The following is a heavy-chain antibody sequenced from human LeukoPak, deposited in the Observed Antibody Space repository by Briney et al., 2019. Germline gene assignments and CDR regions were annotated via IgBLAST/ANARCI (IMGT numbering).Heavy chain of an antibody. CDR3: ARGTALGMVANYFDY. CDR1: GGSISSHY. D-gene: IGHD1-26*01. Sequence: SETLSLTCTVSGGSISSHYWSWIRQPPGKGLEWIGYIYYSGSTNYSPSLKSRVTISVDTSKNQFSLKLSSVTAADTAGYYCARGTALGMVANYFDYWGQGTLVTVSS. CDR2: IYYSGST. J-gene: IGHJ4*02. V-gene: IGHV4-59*11.